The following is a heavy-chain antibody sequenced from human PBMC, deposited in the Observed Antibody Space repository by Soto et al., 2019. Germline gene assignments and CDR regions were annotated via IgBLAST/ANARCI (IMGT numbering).Heavy chain of an antibody. CDR3: ARRSGDQQVCDF. V-gene: IGHV3-20*01. CDR2: ISWDGGTT. Sequence: EVQLVESGGGVARPGGSLRLSCAASGFTFEDHGMSWVRQAPGKGLEWLSDISWDGGTTVYADSVKGRFTVSRNNAKSSLYLQMNSLKPRDTAFYHCARRSGDQQVCDFWGQGTLVTVSS. J-gene: IGHJ4*02. CDR1: GFTFEDHG. D-gene: IGHD3-10*01.